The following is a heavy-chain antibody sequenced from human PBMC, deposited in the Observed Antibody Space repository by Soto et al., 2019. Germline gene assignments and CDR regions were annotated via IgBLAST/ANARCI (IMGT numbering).Heavy chain of an antibody. CDR2: FSGRSGDT. CDR3: ARDSSAWPNYFDS. D-gene: IGHD6-19*01. Sequence: LRLSCVASGFSISTHALTWVRQAPGKGLEWVSSFSGRSGDTYYAASVKGRFTISGDSSKNTVILQMNNLRADDTALYYCARDSSAWPNYFDSWGQGIQVTVS. V-gene: IGHV3-23*01. CDR1: GFSISTHA. J-gene: IGHJ4*02.